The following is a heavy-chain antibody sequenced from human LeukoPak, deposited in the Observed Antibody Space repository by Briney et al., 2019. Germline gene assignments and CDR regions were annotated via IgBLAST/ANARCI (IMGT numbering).Heavy chain of an antibody. J-gene: IGHJ5*02. D-gene: IGHD4-17*01. CDR3: AKDHGDYGDLNNWFDP. V-gene: IGHV3-30*18. CDR1: GFTFSSYG. Sequence: GGSLRLSCAASGFTFSSYGMHWVRQAPGKGLEWVAVISYDGSNKYYADSVKGRFTISRDNSKNTLYLQMNSLRAEDTAVYYCAKDHGDYGDLNNWFDPWGQGTLVTVSS. CDR2: ISYDGSNK.